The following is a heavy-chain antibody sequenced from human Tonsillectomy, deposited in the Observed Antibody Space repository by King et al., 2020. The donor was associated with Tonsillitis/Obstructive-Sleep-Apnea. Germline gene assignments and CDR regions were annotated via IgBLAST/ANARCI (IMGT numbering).Heavy chain of an antibody. CDR1: GGTFSSYA. Sequence: QLVQSGAEVKKPGSSVKVSCKASGGTFSSYAISWVRQAPGQGLEWMGGIIPIFGTANYAQTFQGRVTITADESTSTAYMELSSLRSEDTAVYYCARTPPAVTSHYYYYYMDVWGKGTTVTVSS. CDR2: IIPIFGTA. J-gene: IGHJ6*03. V-gene: IGHV1-69*01. CDR3: ARTPPAVTSHYYYYYMDV. D-gene: IGHD6-13*01.